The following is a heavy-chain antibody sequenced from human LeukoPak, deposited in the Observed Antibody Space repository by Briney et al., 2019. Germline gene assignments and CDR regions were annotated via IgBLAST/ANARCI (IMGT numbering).Heavy chain of an antibody. Sequence: PSETLSLTCSVSGNSINNNDYYWGWIRQPPGKGLEWIGSIYYSGSTHYNPSLKSRVTISVDTSKNQFSLKLSSVTAADTAVYYCARSYYDSSGYFDYWGQGTLVTVSS. CDR3: ARSYYDSSGYFDY. V-gene: IGHV4-39*07. CDR1: GNSINNNDYY. D-gene: IGHD3-22*01. J-gene: IGHJ4*02. CDR2: IYYSGST.